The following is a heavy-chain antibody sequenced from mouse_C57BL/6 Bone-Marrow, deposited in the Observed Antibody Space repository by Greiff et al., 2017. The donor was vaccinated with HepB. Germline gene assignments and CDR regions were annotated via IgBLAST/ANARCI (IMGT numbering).Heavy chain of an antibody. D-gene: IGHD1-1*01. V-gene: IGHV5-17*01. J-gene: IGHJ4*01. CDR2: ISSGSSTI. Sequence: EVQLQESGGGLVKPGGSLKLSCAASGFTFSDYGMHWVRQAPEKGLEWVAYISSGSSTIYYADTVKGRFTISRDNAKNTLFLQMTSLRSEDTAMYYCARFYGSSYEEAMDYWGQGTSVTVSS. CDR3: ARFYGSSYEEAMDY. CDR1: GFTFSDYG.